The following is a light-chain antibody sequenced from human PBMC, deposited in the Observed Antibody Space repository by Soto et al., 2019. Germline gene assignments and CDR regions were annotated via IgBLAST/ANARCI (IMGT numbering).Light chain of an antibody. V-gene: IGKV1-39*01. J-gene: IGKJ4*01. Sequence: QMTQSPSSLSASVGDRVTITCRASQSVNSHLNWYQQKPGKPPKLLIHTTSSLQSGVPSRFSGSGTGTDFTLTISSLQPEDFATYYCQQCDSTPQTFGGGTKVDIK. CDR1: QSVNSH. CDR3: QQCDSTPQT. CDR2: TTS.